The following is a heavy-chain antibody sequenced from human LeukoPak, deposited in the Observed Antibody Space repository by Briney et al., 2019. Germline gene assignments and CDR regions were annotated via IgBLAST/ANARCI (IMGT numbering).Heavy chain of an antibody. CDR1: GFTFSSYS. Sequence: GGSLRLSCAASGFTFSSYSMNWVRQAPGKGLEWVSSISSSSSYIYYADSVKGRFTISRDNAKNSPYLQMNSLRAEDTAVYYCAREEQGDDILTGYYSDYWGQGTLVTVSS. CDR3: AREEQGDDILTGYYSDY. D-gene: IGHD3-9*01. V-gene: IGHV3-21*01. CDR2: ISSSSSYI. J-gene: IGHJ4*02.